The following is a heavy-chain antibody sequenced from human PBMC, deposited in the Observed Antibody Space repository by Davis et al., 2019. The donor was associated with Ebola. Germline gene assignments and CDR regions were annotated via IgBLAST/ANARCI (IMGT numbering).Heavy chain of an antibody. V-gene: IGHV3-23*01. D-gene: IGHD1-1*01. CDR1: GFTFSSYA. J-gene: IGHJ4*02. CDR3: TKEVPLGRGTLPRSYFDY. Sequence: GESLKISCAASGFTFSSYAMSWVRQAPGKGLEWVSVISGSGGSTYYADSVKVRFTISRDNSKNTLYLQMNSLRAEDTAVYYCTKEVPLGRGTLPRSYFDYWGQGTLVTASS. CDR2: ISGSGGST.